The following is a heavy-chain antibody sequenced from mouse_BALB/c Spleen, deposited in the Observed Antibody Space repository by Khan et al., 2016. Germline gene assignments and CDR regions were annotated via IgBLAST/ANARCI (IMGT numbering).Heavy chain of an antibody. D-gene: IGHD2-1*01. CDR2: INPSNGRT. Sequence: QVRLQQSGAELMKPGASVKISCKATGYTFSSYWMHWVKQRPGQGLEWIGEINPSNGRTNYNEKFKSKATLTVDKSSSTAYMQLSILTSEDSAVYYCAREGNYGAYWGQGTLVTVSA. CDR3: AREGNYGAY. J-gene: IGHJ3*01. V-gene: IGHV1S81*02. CDR1: GYTFSSYW.